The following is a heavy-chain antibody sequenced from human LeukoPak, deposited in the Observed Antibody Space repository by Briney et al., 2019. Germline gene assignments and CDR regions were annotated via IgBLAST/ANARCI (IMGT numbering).Heavy chain of an antibody. J-gene: IGHJ3*01. Sequence: PSETLSLTCTVSGGSITSYYWTWIRQPPGKGLEWIGFIYGDGSTKYNPSLKSRVTMSVDTSKNQFSLKLSSATAADSAVYYCARDKDSATNHAKIRYDVWGQGTMVTVSS. D-gene: IGHD1-26*01. V-gene: IGHV4-59*01. CDR3: ARDKDSATNHAKIRYDV. CDR1: GGSITSYY. CDR2: IYGDGST.